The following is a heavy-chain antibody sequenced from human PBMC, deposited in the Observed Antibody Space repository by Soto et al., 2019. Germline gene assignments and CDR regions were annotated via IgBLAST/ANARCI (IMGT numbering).Heavy chain of an antibody. CDR2: IYPSDSDT. V-gene: IGHV5-51*01. D-gene: IGHD3-3*01. Sequence: LKISCKGSGYNFAGYWIAWVRQMPGKGLELMGIIYPSDSDTRYSPSFQGQVTISADQSTSSAYLQWSSLRASDTAMYYCARGGVSTRTFDYWGQGTPVTVSS. J-gene: IGHJ4*02. CDR1: GYNFAGYW. CDR3: ARGGVSTRTFDY.